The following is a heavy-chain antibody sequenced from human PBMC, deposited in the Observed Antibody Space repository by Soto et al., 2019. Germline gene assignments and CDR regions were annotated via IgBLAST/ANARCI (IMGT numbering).Heavy chain of an antibody. CDR2: IYHSGST. CDR3: ARHGSIGDLDY. J-gene: IGHJ4*02. D-gene: IGHD2-21*01. V-gene: IGHV4-4*02. Sequence: PSETLSLTCGVSGDSISSSNWWSWVRQPPGKGLEWIGEIYHSGSTYYSPSLKSRLTISLDKSKNQFSLKLTSVTAADTAMYYCARHGSIGDLDYWGQGTLVTVSS. CDR1: GDSISSSNW.